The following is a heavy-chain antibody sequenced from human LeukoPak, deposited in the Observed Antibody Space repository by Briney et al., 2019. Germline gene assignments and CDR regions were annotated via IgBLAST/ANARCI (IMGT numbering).Heavy chain of an antibody. V-gene: IGHV3-23*01. CDR1: GFIFSNYA. D-gene: IGHD3-10*01. Sequence: GGSLRLSCSASGFIFSNYAMSWVRQAPGKGLEWVSAISGSGDITYYADSVKGRFTISRDNSKNTVYLQLNSLRVEDTAVYYCATDVAQDASEYHPGHWGQGTLVTVSS. CDR2: ISGSGDIT. J-gene: IGHJ4*02. CDR3: ATDVAQDASEYHPGH.